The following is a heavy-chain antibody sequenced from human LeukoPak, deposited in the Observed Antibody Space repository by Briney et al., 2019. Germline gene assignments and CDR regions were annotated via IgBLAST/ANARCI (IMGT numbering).Heavy chain of an antibody. Sequence: PGGSLRLSRAASGLTFSSAVMAWVRQCPGKGLEWVASVSGNGDMTYYTDSVKGRFAISRDNSRNTLFLQLSGLTFDDTARYYCAKVDIVGSRKPGMDVWGQGTTVTVSS. V-gene: IGHV3-23*01. CDR2: VSGNGDMT. J-gene: IGHJ6*02. CDR3: AKVDIVGSRKPGMDV. D-gene: IGHD2-21*01. CDR1: GLTFSSAV.